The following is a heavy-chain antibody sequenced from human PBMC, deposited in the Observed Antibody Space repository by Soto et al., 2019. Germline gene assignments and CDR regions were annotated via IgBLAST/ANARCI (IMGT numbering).Heavy chain of an antibody. CDR1: GFTFSSYG. CDR3: AKGGSYSPNYFDY. D-gene: IGHD3-16*01. J-gene: IGHJ4*02. V-gene: IGHV3-30*18. Sequence: GGSLRLSCAASGFTFSSYGMHWVRQAPGKGLEWVAVISYDGSNKYYADSVKVRFTISRDNSKNTLYLQMNSLRAEDTAVYYCAKGGSYSPNYFDYWGQGTLVTVSS. CDR2: ISYDGSNK.